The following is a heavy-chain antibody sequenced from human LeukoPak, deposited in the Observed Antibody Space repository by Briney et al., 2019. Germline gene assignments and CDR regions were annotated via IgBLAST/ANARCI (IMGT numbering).Heavy chain of an antibody. CDR3: ARFPSVYDSSGYYFDY. CDR1: GYTFTSYA. J-gene: IGHJ4*02. D-gene: IGHD3-22*01. V-gene: IGHV7-4-1*02. Sequence: ASVKVSCKASGYTFTSYAMNWVRQAPGQGLEWMGWINTNTGNPTYAQGFTGRFVFSLDTSVSTAYLQISSLKAEDTAVYYCARFPSVYDSSGYYFDYWGQGTLVTVSS. CDR2: INTNTGNP.